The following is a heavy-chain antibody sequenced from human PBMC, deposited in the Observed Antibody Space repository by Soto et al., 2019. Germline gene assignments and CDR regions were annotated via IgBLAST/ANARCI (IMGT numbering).Heavy chain of an antibody. D-gene: IGHD5-12*01. V-gene: IGHV4-34*01. Sequence: TSETLSLTCAVYGGSFSGYYWSWMRQPPGKGLEWIGEINHIGSTNYNPSLKSRVTISVDTSKNQFSLKLSSVTAADTAVYYCARGVATISLSHFDYWGQGTLVTVSS. CDR2: INHIGST. CDR3: ARGVATISLSHFDY. CDR1: GGSFSGYY. J-gene: IGHJ4*02.